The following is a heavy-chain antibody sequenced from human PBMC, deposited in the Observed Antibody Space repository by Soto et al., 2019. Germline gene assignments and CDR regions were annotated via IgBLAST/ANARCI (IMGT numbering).Heavy chain of an antibody. CDR1: GGSISSYY. D-gene: IGHD3-22*01. Sequence: PSGTLSLSCPVSGGSISSYYWVWIRQPPGKGLEWIGYIYYSGSTNYNPSLKSRVTISVDTSKNQFSLKLSSVTAADTAVYYCARDSEVYESSRYYINYIDYTYQGTLLTLS. CDR3: ARDSEVYESSRYYINYIDY. V-gene: IGHV4-59*01. CDR2: IYYSGST. J-gene: IGHJ4*02.